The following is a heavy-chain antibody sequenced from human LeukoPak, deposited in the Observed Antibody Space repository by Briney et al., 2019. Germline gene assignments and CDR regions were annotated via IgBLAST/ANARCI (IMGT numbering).Heavy chain of an antibody. CDR2: ISSSSSYI. CDR3: ARDLNLAAAGTVVY. V-gene: IGHV3-21*01. J-gene: IGHJ4*02. D-gene: IGHD6-13*01. CDR1: GFTFSSYS. Sequence: GGSLRLSCAASGFTFSSYSMNWVRQAPGKGLEWVSSISSSSSYIYYADSVKGRFTISRDNAKNSLYLQMNSLRAEDTAVYYCARDLNLAAAGTVVYWGQGTLVTVSS.